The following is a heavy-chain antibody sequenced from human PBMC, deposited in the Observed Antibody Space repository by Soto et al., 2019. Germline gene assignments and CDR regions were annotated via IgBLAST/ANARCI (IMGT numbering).Heavy chain of an antibody. D-gene: IGHD6-19*01. CDR1: GFTFSSYA. CDR2: ISGSGGTT. CDR3: AKTANGWFSAFDI. V-gene: IGHV3-23*01. J-gene: IGHJ3*02. Sequence: EVQLLESGGGLVQPGGSLRLSCAASGFTFSSYAMSWVRQAPGKGLEWVSPISGSGGTTYYADPVKGRFTFSRDTSKITLYLQMNGLRAEDTAVYYCAKTANGWFSAFDIWGQGTMVTVSS.